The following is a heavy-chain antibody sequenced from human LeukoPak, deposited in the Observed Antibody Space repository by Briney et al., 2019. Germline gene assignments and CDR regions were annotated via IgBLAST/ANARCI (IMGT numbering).Heavy chain of an antibody. J-gene: IGHJ4*02. Sequence: SETLSLTCTVSGGSISNYYWSWIRQPPGKGLEWIGYIYYSGSTNYNPSLKSRVTISVDTSKNQFSLKLNSVTAADTAVYYCAKDGREWPRSLDYWGQGTLVTVSS. CDR3: AKDGREWPRSLDY. V-gene: IGHV4-59*12. CDR2: IYYSGST. D-gene: IGHD5-12*01. CDR1: GGSISNYY.